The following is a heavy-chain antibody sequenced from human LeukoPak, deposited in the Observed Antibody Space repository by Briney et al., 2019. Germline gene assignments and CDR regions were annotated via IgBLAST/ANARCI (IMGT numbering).Heavy chain of an antibody. V-gene: IGHV3-30*03. CDR1: GFTFSSYG. CDR2: ISYDGSNK. Sequence: PGGSLRLSCAASGFTFSSYGMHWVRQAPGKGLEWVAVISYDGSNKYYADSVKGRFTISRDNSKNTLYLQMNSLRAEDTAVYYCARPPKAMIVVVNPFCDYWGQGTLVTVSS. CDR3: ARPPKAMIVVVNPFCDY. J-gene: IGHJ4*02. D-gene: IGHD3-22*01.